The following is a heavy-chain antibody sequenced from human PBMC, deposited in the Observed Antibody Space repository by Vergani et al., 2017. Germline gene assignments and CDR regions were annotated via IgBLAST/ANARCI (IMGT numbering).Heavy chain of an antibody. D-gene: IGHD3-16*02. CDR1: GFSFRNAW. J-gene: IGHJ6*02. CDR3: STDPRYVCYCSCYRLKDHHYYGMDV. CDR2: IKSTFDRGTT. Sequence: EVQLVESGGGIVKPGGSLRLSCVASGFSFRNAWMNWVRRTPGKGLEWVGRIKSTFDRGTTDYAAAVKGRFTISRDDSKNTLFLQMNGLKTEDIGVYYCSTDPRYVCYCSCYRLKDHHYYGMDVWGQGTTVTVSS. V-gene: IGHV3-15*07.